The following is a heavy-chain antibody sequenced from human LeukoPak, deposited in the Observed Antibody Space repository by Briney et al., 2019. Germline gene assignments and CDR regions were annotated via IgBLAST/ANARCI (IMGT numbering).Heavy chain of an antibody. CDR2: ISAYNGNT. D-gene: IGHD3-10*01. J-gene: IGHJ4*02. V-gene: IGHV1-18*01. CDR1: GYTFTSYG. Sequence: ASVNVSCKASGYTFTSYGISWVRQAPGQGLEWMVWISAYNGNTNYAQKLQGRVTMTTDTSTSTAYMELRSLRSDDTAVYYCARVWAPMGYAVFDYWGQGTLVTVSS. CDR3: ARVWAPMGYAVFDY.